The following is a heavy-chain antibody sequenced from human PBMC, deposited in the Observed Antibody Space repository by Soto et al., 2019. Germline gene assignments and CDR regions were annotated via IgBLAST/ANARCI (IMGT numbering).Heavy chain of an antibody. CDR2: IYYSGST. D-gene: IGHD4-17*01. CDR3: ASSPTVTVFDY. CDR1: GGSISGYY. Sequence: SETLCLTCTVAGGSISGYYWSWIRQPPGKGLEWIGYIYYSGSTNYNPSLKSRVTISVDTSKNQFSLKLSSVTAADTAVYYCASSPTVTVFDYWGQGTLVTVSS. V-gene: IGHV4-59*01. J-gene: IGHJ4*02.